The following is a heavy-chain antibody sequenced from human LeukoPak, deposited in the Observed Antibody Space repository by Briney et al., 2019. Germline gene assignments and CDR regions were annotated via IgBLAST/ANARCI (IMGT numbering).Heavy chain of an antibody. V-gene: IGHV1-18*04. Sequence: ASVKVSCKTSGYSFTNNYMHWVRQAPGQGLEWMGWISAYNGNTNYAQKLQGRVTMTTDTFTSTAYMELRSLRSDDTAVYYCASLFVGDWGQGTLVTVSS. CDR3: ASLFVGD. CDR2: ISAYNGNT. D-gene: IGHD3-10*02. J-gene: IGHJ4*02. CDR1: GYSFTNNY.